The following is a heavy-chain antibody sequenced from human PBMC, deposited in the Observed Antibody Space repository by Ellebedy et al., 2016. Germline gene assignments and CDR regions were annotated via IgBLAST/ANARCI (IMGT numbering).Heavy chain of an antibody. V-gene: IGHV1-3*01. CDR2: INGGNGDT. CDR1: GYTFTSYT. J-gene: IGHJ6*02. D-gene: IGHD3-10*01. CDR3: ARVGYYYGSGIYEYYYYYGMDV. Sequence: ASVKVSXXAFGYTFTSYTMHWVRQAPGQRLEWMGWINGGNGDTKYSQKFQGRVTITRDTPASTAYMELSSLRSEDTAVYYCARVGYYYGSGIYEYYYYYGMDVWGQGTTVTVSS.